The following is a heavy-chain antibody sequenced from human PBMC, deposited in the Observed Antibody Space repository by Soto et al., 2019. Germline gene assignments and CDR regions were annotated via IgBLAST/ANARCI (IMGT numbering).Heavy chain of an antibody. Sequence: QVQLQESGPGLVKPSDTLSLTCAVSGDSISSSNWWGWIRQPPGQGLEWIGYIYYSGTTYYNPSLKSRVTMSVDTSKNQFSLKLTSVTAVDTAVYYCARREIQGPIDYWGQGTLVTVSS. D-gene: IGHD1-26*01. CDR2: IYYSGTT. J-gene: IGHJ4*02. V-gene: IGHV4-28*01. CDR3: ARREIQGPIDY. CDR1: GDSISSSNW.